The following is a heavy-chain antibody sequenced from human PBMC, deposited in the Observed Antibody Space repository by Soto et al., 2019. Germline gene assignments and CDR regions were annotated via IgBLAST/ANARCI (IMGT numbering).Heavy chain of an antibody. CDR3: ARVMCGDCSSYYYYSMDV. Sequence: EVQLVESGGGLVKPGGSLRLSCAASGFTFGTYTMSWVRQVPGKGLEWVSSIGTTSSFIYYADSVRGRFTISRDNAGDSLYLHMRSLRAEDTAVYYCARVMCGDCSSYYYYSMDVCGQGTTVTVSS. V-gene: IGHV3-21*01. D-gene: IGHD2-21*02. CDR2: IGTTSSFI. J-gene: IGHJ6*02. CDR1: GFTFGTYT.